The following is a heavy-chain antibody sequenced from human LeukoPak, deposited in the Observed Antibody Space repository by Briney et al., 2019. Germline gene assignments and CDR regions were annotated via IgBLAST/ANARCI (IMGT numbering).Heavy chain of an antibody. J-gene: IGHJ6*02. Sequence: GGSLRLSCAASGFTFSSYSINWVRQAPGKGLEWVSSISSSSSYIYYADSVKGRFTISRDNAKNSLYLQMNSLRAEDTAVYYCARDGKVVASTANQYYYYGMDVWGQGTTVTVSS. V-gene: IGHV3-21*01. D-gene: IGHD1-26*01. CDR1: GFTFSSYS. CDR2: ISSSSSYI. CDR3: ARDGKVVASTANQYYYYGMDV.